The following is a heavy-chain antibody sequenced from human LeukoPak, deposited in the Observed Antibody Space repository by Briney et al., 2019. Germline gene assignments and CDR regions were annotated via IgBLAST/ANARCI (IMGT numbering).Heavy chain of an antibody. CDR2: IYYSGST. D-gene: IGHD1-20*01. Sequence: PSETLSLTCTVSGGSISSSSYYWGWIRQPPGKGLEWIGSIYYSGSTYYNPSLKSRVTISVDTSKNQFSLNRSSVTAADTAVYYCARHRPQRPITGVHSPSSNGVTDFDYWGQGTLVTVSS. J-gene: IGHJ4*02. CDR3: ARHRPQRPITGVHSPSSNGVTDFDY. V-gene: IGHV4-39*01. CDR1: GGSISSSSYY.